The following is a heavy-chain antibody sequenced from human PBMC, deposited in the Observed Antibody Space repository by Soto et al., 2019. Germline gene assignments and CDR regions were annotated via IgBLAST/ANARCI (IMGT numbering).Heavy chain of an antibody. D-gene: IGHD1-26*01. J-gene: IGHJ2*01. V-gene: IGHV3-30*03. CDR3: ARIPQPTSGIHWYFDL. Sequence: QVQLVESGGGVVQPGRSLGLSCAASGFTFNTYGMHWVRQAPGKGLEGVAAISYDGINKYYVDSVKGRFTISRDKSKNTLYVQINSLRAEDTALYYCARIPQPTSGIHWYFDLWGRGILVTVSS. CDR2: ISYDGINK. CDR1: GFTFNTYG.